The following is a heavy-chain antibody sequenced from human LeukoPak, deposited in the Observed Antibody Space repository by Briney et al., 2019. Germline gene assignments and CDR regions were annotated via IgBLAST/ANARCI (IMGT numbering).Heavy chain of an antibody. V-gene: IGHV4-59*10. D-gene: IGHD3-22*01. J-gene: IGHJ3*02. CDR3: ARALLWDSNSSDAFDI. Sequence: SETLSLTCAVYGGSFSGYYWSWIRQPAGKGLEWIGRIYTSGSTNYNPSLKSRVIMSVDTSKNQFSLKLSSVTAADTAVYYCARALLWDSNSSDAFDIWGQGTRVSVSS. CDR1: GGSFSGYY. CDR2: IYTSGST.